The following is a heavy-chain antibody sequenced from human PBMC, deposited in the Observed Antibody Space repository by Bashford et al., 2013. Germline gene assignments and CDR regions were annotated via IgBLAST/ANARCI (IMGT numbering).Heavy chain of an antibody. CDR3: GAGTPIDY. CDR1: GFTFTDSW. D-gene: IGHD1-1*01. Sequence: GGSLRLSCEGSGFTFTDSWMNWVRQTPGKGLEWIARIKSQAAGGARHYAAPVRGRFSISRDDSTNVIYLQMSDLTADDTGVYYCGAGTPIDYWGQGTMVTVSS. V-gene: IGHV3-15*01. CDR2: IKSQAAGGAR. J-gene: IGHJ4*02.